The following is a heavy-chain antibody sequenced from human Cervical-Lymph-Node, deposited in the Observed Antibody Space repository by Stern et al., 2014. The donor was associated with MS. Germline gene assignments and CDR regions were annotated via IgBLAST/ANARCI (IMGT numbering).Heavy chain of an antibody. Sequence: QLVQSGAEVKKPGSSVKVSCKASGGTFSSYAISWVRQAPGQGLEWMGWIITNFGTANYAQKFPGRVTYTSDKSPSTAYMELSSLRSEDTAVYYCARVGIVGATDSVDYWGQGTLVTVSS. CDR2: IITNFGTA. V-gene: IGHV1-69*06. D-gene: IGHD1-26*01. CDR3: ARVGIVGATDSVDY. J-gene: IGHJ4*02. CDR1: GGTFSSYA.